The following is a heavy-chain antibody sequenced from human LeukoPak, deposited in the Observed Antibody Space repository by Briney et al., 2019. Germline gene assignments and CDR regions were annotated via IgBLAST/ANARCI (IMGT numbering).Heavy chain of an antibody. CDR3: ARTTEGYYSSASCFGFSYSYYMDV. CDR2: INHSGST. CDR1: GGSFSGYY. D-gene: IGHD2-2*01. Sequence: SETLSLTCAVYGGSFSGYYWSWIRQPPGKGLEWIGEINHSGSTNYNPSLKSRVTISVDTSKNQFSLKLSSVIAADTAVYYCARTTEGYYSSASCFGFSYSYYMDVWGKGTTVTISS. J-gene: IGHJ6*03. V-gene: IGHV4-34*01.